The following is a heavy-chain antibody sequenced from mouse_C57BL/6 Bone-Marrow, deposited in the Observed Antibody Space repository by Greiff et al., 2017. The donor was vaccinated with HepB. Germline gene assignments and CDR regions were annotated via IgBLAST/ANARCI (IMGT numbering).Heavy chain of an antibody. CDR2: INPSSGYT. CDR1: GYTFTSYW. J-gene: IGHJ1*03. V-gene: IGHV1-7*01. Sequence: VQLQQSGAELAKPGASVKLSCKASGYTFTSYWMHWVQQRPGQGLEWIGYINPSSGYTKYNQKFKDKATLTADKSSSTAYMQLGSRTYEDSAVYYCATGYFDVWGTGTTVTVSS. CDR3: ATGYFDV.